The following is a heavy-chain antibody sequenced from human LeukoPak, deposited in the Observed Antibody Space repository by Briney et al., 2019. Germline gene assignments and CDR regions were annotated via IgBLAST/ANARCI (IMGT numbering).Heavy chain of an antibody. CDR1: GGSISSYY. CDR3: ASTRPRYDSSGYYYYYYYMDV. CDR2: IYYSGST. D-gene: IGHD3-22*01. V-gene: IGHV4-59*01. J-gene: IGHJ6*03. Sequence: PSETLSLTCTVSGGSISSYYWSWIRQPPGKGLEWIGYIYYSGSTNYNPSLKSRVTISVDTSKNQFSLKLSSVTAADTAVYYCASTRPRYDSSGYYYYYYYMDVWGKGTTVTVSS.